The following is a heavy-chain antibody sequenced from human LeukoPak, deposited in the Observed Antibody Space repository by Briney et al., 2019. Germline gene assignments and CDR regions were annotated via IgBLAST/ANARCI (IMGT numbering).Heavy chain of an antibody. D-gene: IGHD4-17*01. CDR3: ARGRWTATETTYYLDY. V-gene: IGHV1-3*01. CDR1: GYTFTSYG. CDR2: INAGNGKT. Sequence: ASVKVSCKASGYTFTSYGISWVRQAPGQRLEWMGWINAGNGKTKYSQNFQGRGTITRDRSASTAYMELSSLRSEDTSIYYCARGRWTATETTYYLDYWGQGTLVTVSS. J-gene: IGHJ4*02.